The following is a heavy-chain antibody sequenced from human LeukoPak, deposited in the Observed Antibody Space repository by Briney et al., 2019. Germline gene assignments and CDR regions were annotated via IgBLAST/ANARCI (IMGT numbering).Heavy chain of an antibody. V-gene: IGHV3-7*01. CDR3: ARVAVAGTGM. Sequence: GGSLRLSCAASGFSFSSYYMSWVRQAPGKGLEWVALINPDGSERYYVDSVEGRFTISRDNAKNSLYLQMNSLRDEDTAVYYCARVAVAGTGMWGQGTLVTVSS. CDR2: INPDGSER. CDR1: GFSFSSYY. J-gene: IGHJ4*02. D-gene: IGHD6-19*01.